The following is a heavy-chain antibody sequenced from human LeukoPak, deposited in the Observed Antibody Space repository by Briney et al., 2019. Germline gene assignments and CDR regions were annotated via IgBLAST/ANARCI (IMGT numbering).Heavy chain of an antibody. Sequence: PSETLSLTCTVSGGSISSSSYYWGWIRQPPGKGLEWIGSIYYSGSTYYNPSLKSRVTISEDTAQKQFSLKLDSVTAADTAVYYCAGHIHWADGFDLWGQGTSVPVSS. D-gene: IGHD7-27*01. CDR1: GGSISSSSYY. J-gene: IGHJ3*01. CDR2: IYYSGST. V-gene: IGHV4-39*01. CDR3: AGHIHWADGFDL.